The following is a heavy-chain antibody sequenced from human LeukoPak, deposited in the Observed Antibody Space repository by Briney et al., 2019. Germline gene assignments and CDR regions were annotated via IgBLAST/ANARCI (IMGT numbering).Heavy chain of an antibody. CDR3: AKVGTGITMVRGVIDY. D-gene: IGHD3-10*01. CDR2: ISSSSSYI. Sequence: GGSLRLSCAASGFTFSSYSMNWVRQAPGKGLEWVSSISSSSSYIYYADSVKGRFTISRDNAKNSLYLQMNSLRAEDTAVYYCAKVGTGITMVRGVIDYWGQGTLVTVSS. J-gene: IGHJ4*02. V-gene: IGHV3-21*01. CDR1: GFTFSSYS.